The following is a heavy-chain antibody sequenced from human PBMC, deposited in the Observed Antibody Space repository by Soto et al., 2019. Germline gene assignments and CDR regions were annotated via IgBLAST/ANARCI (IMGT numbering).Heavy chain of an antibody. CDR2: IYHSGST. CDR3: ARDPAI. CDR1: GGSFSGYY. Sequence: SETLSLTCAVYGGSFSGYYWSWIRQPPGKGLEWIGYIYHSGSTYYNPSLKSRVTISADRSKNQFSLKLSSVTAADTAVYYCARDPAIWGQGTMVTVSS. J-gene: IGHJ3*02. V-gene: IGHV4-30-2*01.